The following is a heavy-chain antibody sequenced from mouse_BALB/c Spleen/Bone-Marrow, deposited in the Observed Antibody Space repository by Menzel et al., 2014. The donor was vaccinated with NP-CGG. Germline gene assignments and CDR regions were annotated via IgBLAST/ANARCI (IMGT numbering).Heavy chain of an antibody. D-gene: IGHD1-1*01. V-gene: IGHV4-1*02. J-gene: IGHJ2*01. CDR1: GFDFSRYW. CDR3: ARLGYYGSSDY. CDR2: INTDSSTI. Sequence: EVKLLESGGGLVQPGGSLKLSCAASGFDFSRYWMSWVRQAPGKGLEWIGEINTDSSTINYTPSLKDKFIISRDNAKNTLYLQMSKVRSEDTALYYCARLGYYGSSDYWGQGTTLTVSS.